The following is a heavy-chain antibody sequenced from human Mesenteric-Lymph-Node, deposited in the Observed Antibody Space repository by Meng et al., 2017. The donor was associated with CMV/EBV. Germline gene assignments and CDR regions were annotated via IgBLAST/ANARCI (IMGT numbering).Heavy chain of an antibody. Sequence: SVKVSCKASGESFSSYALGWVRQAPGQGLEWVGGISPIYGRANYAQKWQGRVRIYMDESTTTAYMELSSLRSEDTAVYYCARGGPEAGGEMPTRGFDPWGPGTQVTVSS. V-gene: IGHV1-69*05. D-gene: IGHD3-10*01. CDR3: ARGGPEAGGEMPTRGFDP. CDR1: GESFSSYA. J-gene: IGHJ5*02. CDR2: ISPIYGRA.